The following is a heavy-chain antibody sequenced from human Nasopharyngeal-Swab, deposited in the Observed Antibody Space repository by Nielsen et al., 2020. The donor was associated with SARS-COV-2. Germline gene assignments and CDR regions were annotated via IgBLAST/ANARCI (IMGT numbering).Heavy chain of an antibody. CDR3: ARSDTAMGVGH. D-gene: IGHD5-18*01. CDR2: IYPGDSDT. V-gene: IGHV5-51*01. Sequence: VRQMPGKGLEWMGIIYPGDSDTRYSPSFQGHVTISADKSISTAYLQWGSLKTSDTAMYYCARSDTAMGVGHWGQGTLVTVSS. J-gene: IGHJ5*02.